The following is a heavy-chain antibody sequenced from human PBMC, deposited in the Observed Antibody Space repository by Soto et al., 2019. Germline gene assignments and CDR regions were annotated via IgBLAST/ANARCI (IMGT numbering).Heavy chain of an antibody. CDR2: ISVSGGST. CDR3: AKDSPVGVPLLRDLHD. Sequence: GASLRLSCAASGFTFSNYGMGWVRQATGKGLEWVSVISVSGGSTYYADSVKGRFTLSRDNSKNTVYLQMNSLRAEDTAVYYCAKDSPVGVPLLRDLHDWGQGTLVTVSS. J-gene: IGHJ1*01. V-gene: IGHV3-23*01. CDR1: GFTFSNYG. D-gene: IGHD2-15*01.